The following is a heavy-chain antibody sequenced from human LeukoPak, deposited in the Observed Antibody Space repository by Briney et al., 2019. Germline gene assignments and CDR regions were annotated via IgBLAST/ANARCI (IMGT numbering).Heavy chain of an antibody. V-gene: IGHV3-30*18. J-gene: IGHJ4*02. CDR1: GFTFSSYG. CDR2: ISYDGSNK. Sequence: PGGSLRLSCAASGFTFSSYGMHWVRQAPGKGLEWVAVISYDGSNKYYADSVKGRFTISRDNSRDTMYLQMDSLRAEDTAVYYCAKEYDSGGYGANFDYWGQGTLVTVSS. D-gene: IGHD3-10*01. CDR3: AKEYDSGGYGANFDY.